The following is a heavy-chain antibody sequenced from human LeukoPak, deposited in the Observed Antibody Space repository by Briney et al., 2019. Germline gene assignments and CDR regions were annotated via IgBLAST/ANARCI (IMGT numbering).Heavy chain of an antibody. CDR2: INQDGSQK. D-gene: IGHD6-13*01. Sequence: GGSLRLSCAGSGFTFSSHWIGWVRQAPGKGLEWVAHINQDGSQKYYVDSVEGRFAISRDNAKNSLYLQMNSLRAEDTAVYYCVGGRTSGSSWPFDYWGQGTLVTVSS. J-gene: IGHJ4*02. CDR1: GFTFSSHW. CDR3: VGGRTSGSSWPFDY. V-gene: IGHV3-7*01.